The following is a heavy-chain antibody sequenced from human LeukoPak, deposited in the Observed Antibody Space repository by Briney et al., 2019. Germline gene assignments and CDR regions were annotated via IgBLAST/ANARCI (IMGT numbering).Heavy chain of an antibody. CDR1: GYTFTGYY. D-gene: IGHD6-13*01. CDR3: ARDTEGYPFDY. V-gene: IGHV1-2*02. J-gene: IGHJ4*02. CDR2: INPNSGGT. Sequence: SXXVSCKASGYTFTGYYMHWVRQAPGQGLEWMGWINPNSGGTNYAQKFQGRVTMTRDTSISTAYMELSRLRSDDTAVYYCARDTEGYPFDYWGQGTLVTVSS.